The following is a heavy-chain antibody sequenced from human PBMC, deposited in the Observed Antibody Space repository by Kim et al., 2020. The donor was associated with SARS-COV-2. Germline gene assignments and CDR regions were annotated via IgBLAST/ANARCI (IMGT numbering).Heavy chain of an antibody. CDR1: GFTFSSYG. Sequence: GGSLRLSCAASGFTFSSYGMHWVRQAPGKGLEWVAVISYDGSNKYYADSVKGRFTISRDNSKNTLYLQMNSLRAEDTAVYYCAITVTTVWFDPWGQGTLVTVSS. D-gene: IGHD4-17*01. V-gene: IGHV3-30*03. CDR2: ISYDGSNK. CDR3: AITVTTVWFDP. J-gene: IGHJ5*02.